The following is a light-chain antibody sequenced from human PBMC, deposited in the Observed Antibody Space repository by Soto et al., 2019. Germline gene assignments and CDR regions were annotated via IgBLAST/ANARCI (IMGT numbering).Light chain of an antibody. CDR1: QDVLTN. V-gene: IGKV3-20*01. CDR3: QQYGSSGT. J-gene: IGKJ1*01. Sequence: EIWLAKAPATLSVSPGERATLSCRASQDVLTNLAWYQQKPGQAPRLLIYGASNRATGIPDRFSGSGSGTDFTLTISRLEPEDFTVYYCQQYGSSGTFCQGTKVDIK. CDR2: GAS.